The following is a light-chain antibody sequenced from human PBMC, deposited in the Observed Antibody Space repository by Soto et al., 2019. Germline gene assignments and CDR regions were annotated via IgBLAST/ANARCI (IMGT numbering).Light chain of an antibody. Sequence: DIVMTQSPATLSVAPGERVTFSCRASQGVSRKLAWYRHKPGRAPRLLISGASTGATGIPARFSGSGSGTEFTLTISSLQSEDCAIYYCQQYHTWPITFGGGTKVDIK. CDR2: GAS. J-gene: IGKJ4*01. V-gene: IGKV3-15*01. CDR3: QQYHTWPIT. CDR1: QGVSRK.